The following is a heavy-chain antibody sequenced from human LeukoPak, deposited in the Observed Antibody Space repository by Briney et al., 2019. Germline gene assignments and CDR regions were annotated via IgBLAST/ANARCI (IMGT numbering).Heavy chain of an antibody. CDR2: IKQDGSEK. CDR3: AKDDAWLQYGD. V-gene: IGHV3-7*03. Sequence: GGSLRLSCAASGFSFSSYWMTWVRQAPGKGLEWVATIKQDGSEKYYVDSVKGRFTISRDNAKNSLYLQMNSLRPEDTAVYYCAKDDAWLQYGDWGRGTLVTVSS. D-gene: IGHD5-24*01. CDR1: GFSFSSYW. J-gene: IGHJ4*02.